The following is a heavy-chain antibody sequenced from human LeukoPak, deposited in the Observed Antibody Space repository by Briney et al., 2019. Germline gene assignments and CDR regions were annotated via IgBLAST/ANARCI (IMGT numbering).Heavy chain of an antibody. D-gene: IGHD6-6*01. V-gene: IGHV1-46*01. Sequence: GASVKVSCKASGYTFTSYYMHWVRQAPGQGLEWMGIINPSGGSTSYAQKFQGRVTMTRDTSTSTVYMELSSLRSEDTAVYYCARGRPAIIAARRGRWFDPWGQGTLVTVSS. CDR2: INPSGGST. CDR3: ARGRPAIIAARRGRWFDP. CDR1: GYTFTSYY. J-gene: IGHJ5*02.